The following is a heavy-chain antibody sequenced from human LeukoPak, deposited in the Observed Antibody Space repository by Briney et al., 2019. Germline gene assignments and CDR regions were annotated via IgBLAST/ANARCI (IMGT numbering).Heavy chain of an antibody. J-gene: IGHJ4*02. CDR1: GFTFSDEY. V-gene: IGHV3-11*03. D-gene: IGHD6-19*01. Sequence: GGSLRLSCAAAGFTFSDEYMSWIRQAPGKGLEWVSYISNSGTYTNYADSVRGRFTISRDNAKHSPYLQMNSLRAEDTAVYYCARSRGAGPGAYFDYWGQGTLVTVSS. CDR3: ARSRGAGPGAYFDY. CDR2: ISNSGTYT.